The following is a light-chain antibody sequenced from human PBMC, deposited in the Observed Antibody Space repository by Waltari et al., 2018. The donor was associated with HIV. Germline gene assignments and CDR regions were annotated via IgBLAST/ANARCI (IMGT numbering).Light chain of an antibody. J-gene: IGLJ2*01. V-gene: IGLV3-9*01. CDR3: QLWHGSTML. CDR1: NIGGQN. Sequence: SYEVTQALSVSVALGQTARITCGGNNIGGQNVHWYQQKPGQAPVLLIFRDNNRPSGIPERFSGSNSWNTATLTISRAQGGDEADYYCQLWHGSTMLFGGGTKLTVL. CDR2: RDN.